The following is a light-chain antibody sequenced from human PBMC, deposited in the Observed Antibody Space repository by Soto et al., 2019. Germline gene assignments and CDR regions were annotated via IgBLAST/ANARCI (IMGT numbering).Light chain of an antibody. CDR1: LTISSY. V-gene: IGKV1-39*01. Sequence: DMQMTQSPSSLSAFVGDRVTITCRASLTISSYLNWYQQKSGKAPKLLISAASSLESGVPPRFSGSGSGTDFTLTITSLQPEDFATYYCQQSHSIPWTFGQGTKVDIK. CDR2: AAS. J-gene: IGKJ1*01. CDR3: QQSHSIPWT.